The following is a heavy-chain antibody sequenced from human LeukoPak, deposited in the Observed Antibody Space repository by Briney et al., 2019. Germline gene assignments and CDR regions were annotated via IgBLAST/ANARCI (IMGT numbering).Heavy chain of an antibody. V-gene: IGHV1-18*01. Sequence: ASVKVSCKASGGTFSSYAISWVRQAPGQGLEWMGWISAYNGNTNYAQKLQGRVTMTTDTSTSTAYMELRSLRSDDTAVYYCASSEALWGVDLDYWGQGTLVTVSS. CDR2: ISAYNGNT. D-gene: IGHD3-10*01. CDR1: GGTFSSYA. CDR3: ASSEALWGVDLDY. J-gene: IGHJ4*02.